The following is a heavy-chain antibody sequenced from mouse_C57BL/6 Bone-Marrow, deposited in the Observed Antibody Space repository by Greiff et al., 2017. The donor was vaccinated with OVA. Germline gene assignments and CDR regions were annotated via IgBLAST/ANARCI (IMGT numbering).Heavy chain of an antibody. J-gene: IGHJ4*01. V-gene: IGHV5-12*01. Sequence: EVQRVESGGGLVQPGGSLKLSCAASGFTFSDYYMYWVRQTPEKRLEWVAYISNGGGSTYSPDTVQGRFTISRDNAKNTLYLQMSRLKSEDTAMYYCARQGGYYAMDYWGQGTSVTVSS. CDR3: ARQGGYYAMDY. CDR1: GFTFSDYY. CDR2: ISNGGGST.